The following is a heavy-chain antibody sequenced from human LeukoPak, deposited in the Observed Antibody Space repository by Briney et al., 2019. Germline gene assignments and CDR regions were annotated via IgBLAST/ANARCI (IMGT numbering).Heavy chain of an antibody. CDR2: IYYSGST. J-gene: IGHJ6*03. CDR1: GDSISTSSSY. D-gene: IGHD3-10*01. Sequence: PSETLSLTCTVSGDSISTSSSYWGWIRQPPGEGLEWIGSIYYSGSTYYNTSLKSRVTISVDTSKNQFSLKLSSVTAADTAVYYCARTNYGPPTYYYYYMDVWGKGTTVTISS. CDR3: ARTNYGPPTYYYYYMDV. V-gene: IGHV4-39*07.